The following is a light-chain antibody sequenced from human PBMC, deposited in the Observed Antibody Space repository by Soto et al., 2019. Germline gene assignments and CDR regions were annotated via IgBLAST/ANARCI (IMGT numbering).Light chain of an antibody. CDR2: GAS. CDR1: QSVSSSY. J-gene: IGKJ5*01. Sequence: EIVLTQSPGTLSFSPGERATLSFRASQSVSSSYLAWYQQKPGQAPRLLIYGASSRATGIPDRFSGSGSGTDFTLTISRLEPEDFALYYCQQYGSSPPITFGQGTRLEIK. CDR3: QQYGSSPPIT. V-gene: IGKV3-20*01.